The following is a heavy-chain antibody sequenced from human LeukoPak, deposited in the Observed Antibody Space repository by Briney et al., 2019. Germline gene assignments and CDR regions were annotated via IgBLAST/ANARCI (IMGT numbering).Heavy chain of an antibody. V-gene: IGHV3-53*05. CDR1: GFTVSSNY. J-gene: IGHJ5*02. CDR3: ARAAAETGAFRDNWFDP. Sequence: GGSLRLSCAATGFTVSSNYMSWVRQAPGKGLEWVSVIYSGGSTYYADSVKGRFTISRDNSKNTLYLQMNSLRAEDTALYYCARAAAETGAFRDNWFDPWGQGTLVTVSS. D-gene: IGHD6-19*01. CDR2: IYSGGST.